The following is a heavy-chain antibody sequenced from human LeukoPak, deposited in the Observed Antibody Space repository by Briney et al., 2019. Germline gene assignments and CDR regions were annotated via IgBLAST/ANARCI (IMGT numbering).Heavy chain of an antibody. CDR3: ANSANYGGNSGYFDY. D-gene: IGHD4-23*01. CDR2: MYYSGST. J-gene: IGHJ4*02. Sequence: SETLSLTCTVSGGSISSSSYYWGWIRQPPGKGLEWIGSMYYSGSTYYNPSLKSRVTISVDTSKNQFSLKLTSVTAADTAVYYCANSANYGGNSGYFDYWGQGTLVTVSS. CDR1: GGSISSSSYY. V-gene: IGHV4-39*01.